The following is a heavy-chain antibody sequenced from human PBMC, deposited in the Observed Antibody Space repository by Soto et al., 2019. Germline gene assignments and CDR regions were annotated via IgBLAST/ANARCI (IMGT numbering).Heavy chain of an antibody. CDR3: ARGVVVVPTSQLGWFDP. D-gene: IGHD2-15*01. V-gene: IGHV1-69*01. CDR1: GGTFSSYA. CDR2: IIPMFGTT. J-gene: IGHJ5*02. Sequence: QVQLVQSGAEVKKPGSSVKVSCKASGGTFSSYAISWVRQAPGQGLEWMGGIIPMFGTTKYAQKFQGRLTITADESTSTAYMELSSLRSGDTAVYYGARGVVVVPTSQLGWFDPWGQGTLVTVSS.